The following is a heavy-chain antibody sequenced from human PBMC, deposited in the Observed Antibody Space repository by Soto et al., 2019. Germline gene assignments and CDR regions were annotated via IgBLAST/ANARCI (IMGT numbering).Heavy chain of an antibody. Sequence: QVLLVQSGAEVRSPGASVTVSCKASGYTLGSYYMHWVRQAPGQGLEWLGVINPSGGTTSYTEKFQGRVTLSGDTSTSTVYMELGSLMSDDTALYYCARGAVAGMNNWFDPWGQGTLVTVSS. CDR1: GYTLGSYY. CDR2: INPSGGTT. J-gene: IGHJ5*02. CDR3: ARGAVAGMNNWFDP. V-gene: IGHV1-46*01. D-gene: IGHD6-19*01.